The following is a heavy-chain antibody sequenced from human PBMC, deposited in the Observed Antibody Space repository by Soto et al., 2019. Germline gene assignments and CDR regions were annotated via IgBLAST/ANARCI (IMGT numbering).Heavy chain of an antibody. V-gene: IGHV3-74*03. CDR3: ASYLLVRGGYYGMDV. CDR2: INSDGSST. D-gene: IGHD3-10*01. CDR1: GFTFSSYW. J-gene: IGHJ6*02. Sequence: GGSLSLSCAASGFTFSSYWMHWVRQAPGKGLVWVSRINSDGSSTTYADSVKGRFTISRDNAKNTLYLQMNSLRAEDTAVYYCASYLLVRGGYYGMDVWGQGTTVTVSS.